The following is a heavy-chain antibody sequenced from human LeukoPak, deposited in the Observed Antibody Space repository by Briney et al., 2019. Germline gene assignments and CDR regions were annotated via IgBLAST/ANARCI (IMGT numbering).Heavy chain of an antibody. CDR2: ISSNGGST. Sequence: GGSLRLSCAASGFTFSSYAMHWVRQAPGKGLEYVSAISSNGGSTYYANSVKGRFTISRDNSKNTLYLQMGSLRAEDMAVYYCARGGSTHYDILTGLDFDYWGQGTLVTVSS. J-gene: IGHJ4*02. CDR1: GFTFSSYA. CDR3: ARGGSTHYDILTGLDFDY. V-gene: IGHV3-64*01. D-gene: IGHD3-9*01.